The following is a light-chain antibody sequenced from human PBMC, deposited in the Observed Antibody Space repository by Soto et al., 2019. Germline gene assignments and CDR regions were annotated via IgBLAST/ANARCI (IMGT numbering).Light chain of an antibody. Sequence: EIVMTQSPATLSVSPGERPTLSCRASQSVRSNLAWYQQKPGQAPGLVIYAASTRATGIPDRFSGSVSGTEFTLTISSLQSEDFAVYFCQHYGTSPFNFGQGTRLEIK. CDR3: QHYGTSPFN. CDR1: QSVRSN. V-gene: IGKV3-15*01. CDR2: AAS. J-gene: IGKJ5*01.